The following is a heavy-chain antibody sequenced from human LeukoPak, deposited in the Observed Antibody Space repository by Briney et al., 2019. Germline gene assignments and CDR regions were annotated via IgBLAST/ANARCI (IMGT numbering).Heavy chain of an antibody. V-gene: IGHV3-33*01. CDR2: IWYDGSNK. D-gene: IGHD1-1*01. Sequence: GGSLRLSCAASGFTFSSYGMHWVRQAPGKGLEGVAVIWYDGSNKYYADSVKGRFTISRDNSKNTLYLQMNSLRAEDTAVYYCVRGRTIGFDYWGQGTLVTVSS. CDR3: VRGRTIGFDY. CDR1: GFTFSSYG. J-gene: IGHJ4*02.